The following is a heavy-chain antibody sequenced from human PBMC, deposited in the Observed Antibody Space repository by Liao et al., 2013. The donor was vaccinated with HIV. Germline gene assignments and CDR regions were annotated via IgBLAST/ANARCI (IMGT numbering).Heavy chain of an antibody. CDR2: IYYSGST. D-gene: IGHD4-11*01. CDR3: ARGVTPDWYFDL. V-gene: IGHV4-59*01. CDR1: GGSFSSYY. Sequence: QVQLQESGPGLVKPSETLSLTCTVSGGSFSSYYWSWIRQPPGEGLEWIGYIYYSGSTNYNPSLKSRVTISADTTKNQFSLKLRSVTAVDTAVYYCARGVTPDWYFDLWGLAPWSLSPQ. J-gene: IGHJ2*01.